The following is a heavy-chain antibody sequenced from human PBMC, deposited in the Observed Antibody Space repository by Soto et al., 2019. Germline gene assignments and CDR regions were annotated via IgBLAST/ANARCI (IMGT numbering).Heavy chain of an antibody. CDR3: ARGRLVPAVNFDY. CDR2: IYHSGTS. V-gene: IGHV4-30-2*01. Sequence: PSETLSLTCAVSGDSISSGGFSWSWIRQPPGKGLEWIGYIYHSGTSFYNPSLKSRVTISVDGSKNQFSLKVNSVTAAGTAVYYCARGRLVPAVNFDYWGLGILVTVSS. CDR1: GDSISSGGFS. D-gene: IGHD2-2*01. J-gene: IGHJ4*02.